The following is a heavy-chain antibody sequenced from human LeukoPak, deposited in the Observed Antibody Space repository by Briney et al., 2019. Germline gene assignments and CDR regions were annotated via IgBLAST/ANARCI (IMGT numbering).Heavy chain of an antibody. CDR3: AKDRGGANFCYFDY. D-gene: IGHD3-16*01. Sequence: GGSLRLSCAASGFTFDDYAMHWVRQAPGKGLEWVSGISWNSGSIGYADSVKGRFTVSRDNVKNSLYLQMNSLRAEDTALYYCAKDRGGANFCYFDYWGQGTLVTVSS. J-gene: IGHJ4*02. V-gene: IGHV3-9*01. CDR1: GFTFDDYA. CDR2: ISWNSGSI.